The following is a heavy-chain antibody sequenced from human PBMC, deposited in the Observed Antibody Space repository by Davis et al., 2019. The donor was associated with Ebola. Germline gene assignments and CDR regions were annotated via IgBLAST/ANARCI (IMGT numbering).Heavy chain of an antibody. Sequence: GESLKISCAASGFTFSNYWMAWGRQAPGKGLEWVAHIKHDGSVKDYVDSVKGRFTISRDNAKNSLYLQMNSLRVEDTAFYYCVRDGWASLFDYWGQGTLVTVSS. D-gene: IGHD6-19*01. CDR1: GFTFSNYW. CDR2: IKHDGSVK. J-gene: IGHJ4*02. V-gene: IGHV3-7*03. CDR3: VRDGWASLFDY.